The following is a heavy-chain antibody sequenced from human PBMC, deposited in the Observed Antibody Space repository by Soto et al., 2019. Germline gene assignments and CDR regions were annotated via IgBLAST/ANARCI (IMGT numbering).Heavy chain of an antibody. J-gene: IGHJ4*02. CDR1: GFTFNNYY. CDR2: INQDGSTK. CDR3: GRGFGGTH. Sequence: EVQLVESGGGLVQPGGSLRLSCAASGFTFNNYYMVWVRQAPGRGLEWVANINQDGSTKYYVDSVKGRFTISRDNAKSSLYLQINSLSAEDTATYYCGRGFGGTHWGQGSLVTVSS. V-gene: IGHV3-7*05. D-gene: IGHD2-15*01.